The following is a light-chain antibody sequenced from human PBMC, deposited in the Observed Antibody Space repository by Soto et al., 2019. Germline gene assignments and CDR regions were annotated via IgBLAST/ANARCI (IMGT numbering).Light chain of an antibody. J-gene: IGKJ5*01. CDR1: QGISNY. V-gene: IGKV1-9*01. CDR3: QQRNNWPPGIT. CDR2: AAS. Sequence: DIQITQSPSSLSAPVGDRVTITCRASQGISNYLAWYQQKPGKPPNLLIYAASTLQSGVPSRFSGSGSGTDFTLTISSLEPEDFAVYYCQQRNNWPPGITFGQGTRLEV.